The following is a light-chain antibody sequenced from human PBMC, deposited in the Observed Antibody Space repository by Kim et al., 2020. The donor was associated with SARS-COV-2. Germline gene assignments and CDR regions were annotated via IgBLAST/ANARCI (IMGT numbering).Light chain of an antibody. V-gene: IGKV3-20*01. CDR3: QQFGSSPYT. CDR2: GAS. Sequence: ENVLTQSPGTLSLSPGGRATLSCRASQSVSSRNLAWYQQKPGQAPRLLIHGASSRATGIPDRFSGSGSGTDFTLTISRLEPEDFAVYFCQQFGSSPYTFGQGTKLEI. CDR1: QSVSSRN. J-gene: IGKJ2*01.